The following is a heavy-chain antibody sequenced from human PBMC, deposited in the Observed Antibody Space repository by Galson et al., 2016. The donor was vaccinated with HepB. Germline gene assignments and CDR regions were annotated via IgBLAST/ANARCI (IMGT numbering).Heavy chain of an antibody. Sequence: SLRLSCAASGFSFGSYAMRWVRQTPAKGLEWVAVISGDGTNKYYAEPVKGRFTISRDNSKSMLYLQMSSLRAADTAVYSCAKKGYSSCKFDAFDIWGQGTVFTVSS. V-gene: IGHV3-30*18. D-gene: IGHD6-19*01. CDR1: GFSFGSYA. CDR3: AKKGYSSCKFDAFDI. CDR2: ISGDGTNK. J-gene: IGHJ3*02.